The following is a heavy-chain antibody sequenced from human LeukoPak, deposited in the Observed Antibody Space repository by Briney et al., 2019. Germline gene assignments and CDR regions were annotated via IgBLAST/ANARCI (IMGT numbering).Heavy chain of an antibody. CDR3: ARDLGVHAGDY. J-gene: IGHJ4*02. D-gene: IGHD3-10*01. CDR1: GFTFSTYS. V-gene: IGHV3-21*01. CDR2: ISSSSTYT. Sequence: GGSLRLSCAASGFTFSTYSMNWVRQAPGKGLEWVSSISSSSTYTNYADSVKGRFTISRDNAKNSLYLQMNSVRGEDTAVYYCARDLGVHAGDYWGQGTLVTVSS.